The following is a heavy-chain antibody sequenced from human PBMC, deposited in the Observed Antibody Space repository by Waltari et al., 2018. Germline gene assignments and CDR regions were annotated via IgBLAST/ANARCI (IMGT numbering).Heavy chain of an antibody. Sequence: EVQLVESGGGLVQPGGSLRLSCAASGFSFSSYWMTWVRQTPGKGLEWGANIKQDGSEQNYVDSVKGRVTISRDNANNSLHLQMHSLRAEDTAVYSCARESSSFSNYISYGMDVWGQGTTVTVAS. CDR1: GFSFSSYW. CDR3: ARESSSFSNYISYGMDV. J-gene: IGHJ6*02. D-gene: IGHD4-4*01. CDR2: IKQDGSEQ. V-gene: IGHV3-7*01.